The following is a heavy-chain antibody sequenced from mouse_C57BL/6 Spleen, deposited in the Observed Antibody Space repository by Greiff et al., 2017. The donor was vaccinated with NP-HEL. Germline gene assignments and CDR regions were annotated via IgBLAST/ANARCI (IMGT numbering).Heavy chain of an antibody. V-gene: IGHV1-53*01. D-gene: IGHD2-2*01. CDR3: ARSRGYDRHFDY. Sequence: QVQLQQPGTELVKPGASVKLSCKASGYTFTSYWMHWVKQRPGQGLEWIGNINPSNGGTNYNEKFKSKATLTEDKSSSTAYMQLSSLTSEDSAVYYCARSRGYDRHFDYWGQGTTLTVSS. CDR1: GYTFTSYW. CDR2: INPSNGGT. J-gene: IGHJ2*01.